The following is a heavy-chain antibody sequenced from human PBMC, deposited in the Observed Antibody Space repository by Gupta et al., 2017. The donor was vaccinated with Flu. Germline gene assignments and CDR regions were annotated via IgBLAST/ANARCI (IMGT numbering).Heavy chain of an antibody. CDR1: GLSFDIYE. J-gene: IGHJ4*02. V-gene: IGHV3-48*03. CDR3: AAGGSCDF. Sequence: EVQLVESGGGLIQPGGSLRLSCQVSGLSFDIYEMNWVRQAPGKGLEWLSYISPSSSTIYYADSVRGRFTISRDDARKSVYLQMNSLRAEDTAIYYCAAGGSCDFWGQGTLLTVSS. D-gene: IGHD2-15*01. CDR2: ISPSSSTI.